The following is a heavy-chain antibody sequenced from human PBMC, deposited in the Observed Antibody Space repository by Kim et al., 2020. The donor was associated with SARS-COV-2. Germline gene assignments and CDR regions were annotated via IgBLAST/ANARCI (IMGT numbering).Heavy chain of an antibody. CDR3: ARSFSGTYNS. CDR1: GDSASSNSVA. J-gene: IGHJ4*02. Sequence: SQTLSLTCAISGDSASSNSVAWNWIRQSPSRGLEWLGRTYYRSKWYNDYAVSVKSRITITPDTSKNQFSLQLSSVSPEDTAIYYCARSFSGTYNSWGQGTLVTVSS. CDR2: TYYRSKWYN. D-gene: IGHD2-15*01. V-gene: IGHV6-1*01.